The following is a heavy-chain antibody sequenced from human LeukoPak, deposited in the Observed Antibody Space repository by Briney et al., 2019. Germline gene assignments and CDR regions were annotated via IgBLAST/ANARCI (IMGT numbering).Heavy chain of an antibody. V-gene: IGHV1-69*13. CDR1: GGTFISYA. D-gene: IGHD3-10*01. CDR2: IIPIFGTA. Sequence: ASVKVSCKASGGTFISYAISWVRQAPGQGLEWMGGIIPIFGTANYAQKFQGRVTITADESTSTAYMELSSLRSEDTAVYYCARAYGSGSYYNPLRYWGQGTLVTVSS. CDR3: ARAYGSGSYYNPLRY. J-gene: IGHJ4*02.